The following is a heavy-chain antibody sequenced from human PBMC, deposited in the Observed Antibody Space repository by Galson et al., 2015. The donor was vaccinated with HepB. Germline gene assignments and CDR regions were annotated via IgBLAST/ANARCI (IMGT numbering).Heavy chain of an antibody. Sequence: SLRLSCAASEFSFSTYNMNWFRQAPGKGLEWVSSITRSGDNTYYADSVKGRFAISRDNAKNSLYLQMNSLRAEDTAVYYCASDSYHGSGYVTSLDYWGQGTLVTVSS. D-gene: IGHD3-3*01. J-gene: IGHJ4*02. CDR2: ITRSGDNT. CDR1: EFSFSTYN. CDR3: ASDSYHGSGYVTSLDY. V-gene: IGHV3-21*01.